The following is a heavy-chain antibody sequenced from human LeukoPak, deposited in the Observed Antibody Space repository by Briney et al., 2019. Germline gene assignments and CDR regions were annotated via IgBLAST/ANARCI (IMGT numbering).Heavy chain of an antibody. Sequence: GGSLRLSCAASGFTFSSYDMNWVRQAPGKGLEWVGRIRTKADGGTSEYAPPVIGRFTISRDDPKNTLYLQLDSLKAEDTALYYCATSIVGAPSSYWGQGTLVTVSS. J-gene: IGHJ4*02. CDR1: GFTFSSYD. CDR3: ATSIVGAPSSY. D-gene: IGHD1-26*01. CDR2: IRTKADGGTS. V-gene: IGHV3-15*01.